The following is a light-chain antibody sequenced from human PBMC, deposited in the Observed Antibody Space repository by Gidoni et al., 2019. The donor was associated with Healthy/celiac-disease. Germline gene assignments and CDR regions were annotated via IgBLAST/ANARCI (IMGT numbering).Light chain of an antibody. Sequence: SALPPPASVSSSPGQSITISCTGTSSDVGGYNYVSWYQQHPGKAPKLMIYEVSNRPSGVSNRFSGSKSGNTASLTISGLQAEDEADYYCSSYTSSSTLVFGGGTKLTVL. CDR3: SSYTSSSTLV. J-gene: IGLJ2*01. CDR2: EVS. CDR1: SSDVGGYNY. V-gene: IGLV2-14*01.